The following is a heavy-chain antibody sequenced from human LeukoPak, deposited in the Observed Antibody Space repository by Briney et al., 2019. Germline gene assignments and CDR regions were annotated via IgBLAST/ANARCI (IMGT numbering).Heavy chain of an antibody. J-gene: IGHJ3*02. CDR3: ARISSFGFFDI. V-gene: IGHV3-21*01. D-gene: IGHD2-2*01. CDR2: ISSSSYI. Sequence: GGSLRLSCAASGFTFSSYSMNWVRQAPGKGLEWVSSISSSSYIYYADSVKGRFTISRDNAKNSLYLQMNSLRAEDTAVYYCARISSFGFFDIWGQGTMVTVSS. CDR1: GFTFSSYS.